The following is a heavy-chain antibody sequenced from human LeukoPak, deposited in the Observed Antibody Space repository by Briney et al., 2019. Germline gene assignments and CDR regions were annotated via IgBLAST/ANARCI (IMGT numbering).Heavy chain of an antibody. CDR1: GFTFSSYG. CDR2: IRYDGSNK. Sequence: GGSLRLSCAASGFTFSSYGMHWVRQAPGKGLEWVAFIRYDGSNKYYADSVKGRFTISRDNSKNTLYLQMNSLRAEDTAVYYCAKEGIAVAGKEGIDYWGQGTLVTVSS. J-gene: IGHJ4*02. V-gene: IGHV3-30*02. D-gene: IGHD6-19*01. CDR3: AKEGIAVAGKEGIDY.